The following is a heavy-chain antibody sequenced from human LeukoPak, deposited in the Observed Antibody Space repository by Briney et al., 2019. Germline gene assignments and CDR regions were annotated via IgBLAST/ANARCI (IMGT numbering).Heavy chain of an antibody. CDR3: ARMNSGTYFDY. V-gene: IGHV3-53*04. Sequence: GGSLRLPCAASGFTVSSNYMSWVRQAPGKGLEWVSVLYSDVSTYYADSVKGRFTISRLNSKNTLYLQMNSLRAEDTAVYYCARMNSGTYFDYWGQGTLVSVSS. D-gene: IGHD1-26*01. CDR2: LYSDVST. J-gene: IGHJ4*02. CDR1: GFTVSSNY.